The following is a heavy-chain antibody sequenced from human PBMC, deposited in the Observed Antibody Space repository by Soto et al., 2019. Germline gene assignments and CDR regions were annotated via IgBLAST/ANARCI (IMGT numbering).Heavy chain of an antibody. V-gene: IGHV3-49*04. CDR3: AKDKPAAGSQWLVPI. CDR1: GFTFDDYA. CDR2: ISSQAFGGTT. J-gene: IGHJ4*02. Sequence: GGSLRLSCTVSGFTFDDYAMSWVRQAPGKGLEWVGFISSQAFGGTTEYAASVEGRFTISTDESKTIAYLQMNSLKAADTAVYYCAKDKPAAGSQWLVPIWGRGTLVTVSS. D-gene: IGHD6-19*01.